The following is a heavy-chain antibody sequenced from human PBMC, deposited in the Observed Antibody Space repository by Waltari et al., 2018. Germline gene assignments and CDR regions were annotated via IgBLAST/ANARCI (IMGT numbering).Heavy chain of an antibody. D-gene: IGHD3-10*01. CDR1: GYSRRSYS. J-gene: IGHJ4*02. CDR2: IFTSGVT. CDR3: ASEGEYGSGTYYLFDS. Sequence: QVQLQESGPRLVKPSATLSLPCAASGYSRRSYSWNWIRQPAGKGMEWIGRIFTSGVTNYNPSLKSRVTMSVDTSKNQFSLRLRSVTAADTAVYFCASEGEYGSGTYYLFDSWGKGTLVTVSS. V-gene: IGHV4-4*07.